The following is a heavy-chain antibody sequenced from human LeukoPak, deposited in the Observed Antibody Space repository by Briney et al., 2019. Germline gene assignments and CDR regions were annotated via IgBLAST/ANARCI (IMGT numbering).Heavy chain of an antibody. CDR1: GDSVSSNSAA. CDR2: TYYRSKWYS. D-gene: IGHD2-21*01. V-gene: IGHV6-1*01. CDR3: ARGFPRYFDY. Sequence: SQTLSLTCVISGDSVSSNSAAWNWIRQSPSRGLEWLGRTYYRSKWYSYSAVSVKSRIIINPDTSKNQFSLQLNSVTPGDTAVYYCARGFPRYFDYWGQGTLVTVSS. J-gene: IGHJ4*02.